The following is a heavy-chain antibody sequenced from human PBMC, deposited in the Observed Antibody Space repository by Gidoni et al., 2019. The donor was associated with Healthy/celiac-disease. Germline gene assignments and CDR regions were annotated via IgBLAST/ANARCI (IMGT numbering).Heavy chain of an antibody. D-gene: IGHD5-12*01. CDR1: GCSFSSYA. V-gene: IGHV3-30*04. Sequence: QGQLVEAGGGGGEPGRCRRRSCAAYGCSFSSYAMPWVRQAPGKGLEGVAVISYDGSNKYYADSVKGRFTISRDNSKNTLYLQMNSLRAEDTAVYYCARDEEEMATIGSEPYYFDYWGQGTLVTVSS. J-gene: IGHJ4*02. CDR2: ISYDGSNK. CDR3: ARDEEEMATIGSEPYYFDY.